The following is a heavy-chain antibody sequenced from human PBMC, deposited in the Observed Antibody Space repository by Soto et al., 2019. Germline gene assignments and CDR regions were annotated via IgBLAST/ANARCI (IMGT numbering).Heavy chain of an antibody. CDR3: ARLLWPEWLAKNDY. CDR1: GGSISSSSYY. V-gene: IGHV4-39*01. CDR2: IYYSGST. Sequence: SETLSLTCTVSGGSISSSSYYWGWIRQPPGKGLEWIGSIYYSGSTYYNPSLKSRVTISVDTSKNQFSLKLSSVTAADTAVYYCARLLWPEWLAKNDYWGQGTLVTVSS. D-gene: IGHD6-19*01. J-gene: IGHJ4*02.